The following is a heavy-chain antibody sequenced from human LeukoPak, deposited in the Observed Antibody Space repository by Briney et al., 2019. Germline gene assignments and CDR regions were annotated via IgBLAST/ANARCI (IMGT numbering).Heavy chain of an antibody. Sequence: GGSLRLSCAASGFTFSSYEMNWVRQAPGKGLEWVAVISYDGSNEYYADSVKYRFTISRDNSKNTLFLQIHNLRPDDTALYYCAREKGQWLVYYYHMDVWGKGTTVIVSS. CDR3: AREKGQWLVYYYHMDV. D-gene: IGHD6-19*01. J-gene: IGHJ6*03. CDR1: GFTFSSYE. CDR2: ISYDGSNE. V-gene: IGHV3-30*04.